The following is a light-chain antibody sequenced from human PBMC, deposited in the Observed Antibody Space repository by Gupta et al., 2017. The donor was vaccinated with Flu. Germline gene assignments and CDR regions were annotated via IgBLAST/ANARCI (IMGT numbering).Light chain of an antibody. CDR3: QQFNKWPSIT. J-gene: IGKJ5*01. Sequence: EIVITQSPATLSVSPGERATLSCRASQSISSDLAWYQQKPGQAPRLLIYGAFTRDTGVPARFSGSGSGTDFTFTISSLQFEDSAVYYCQQFNKWPSITFGQGTRLEIK. CDR1: QSISSD. V-gene: IGKV3-15*01. CDR2: GAF.